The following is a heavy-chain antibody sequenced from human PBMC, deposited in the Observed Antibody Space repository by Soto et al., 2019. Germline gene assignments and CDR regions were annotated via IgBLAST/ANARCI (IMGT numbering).Heavy chain of an antibody. V-gene: IGHV4-39*01. CDR3: ARVGPGKLWFGNH. J-gene: IGHJ5*02. CDR2: IYYSGST. CDR1: GGSISSSSYY. D-gene: IGHD3-10*01. Sequence: SETLSLTCTVSGGSISSSSYYWGWIRQPPGKGLEGIGSIYYSGSTYYNPSLKSRVTISVDTSKNQFSLKLSSVTAADTAVYYCARVGPGKLWFGNHWGQGTLVTVSS.